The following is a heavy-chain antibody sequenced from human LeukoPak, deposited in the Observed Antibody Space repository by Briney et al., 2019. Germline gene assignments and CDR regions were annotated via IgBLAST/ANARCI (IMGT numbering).Heavy chain of an antibody. V-gene: IGHV4-4*02. J-gene: IGHJ6*02. CDR3: ARFCGSTSWHSGYYYGIDV. CDR2: IYHSAST. CDR1: VFTLSSYSM. D-gene: IGHD2-2*01. Sequence: GSLRLSCAASVFTLSSYSMSWVRQPRGKGQEWIGEIYHSASTNYNPSLESRVTVSVDKSKNQFSLDLSSVTAADTAVYYCARFCGSTSWHSGYYYGIDVWGQGTTVTVSS.